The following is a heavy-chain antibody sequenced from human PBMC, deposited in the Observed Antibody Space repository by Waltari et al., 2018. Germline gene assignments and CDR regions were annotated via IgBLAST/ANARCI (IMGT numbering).Heavy chain of an antibody. CDR1: GFTCSTDW. CDR3: ASDGVSSEY. J-gene: IGHJ4*02. D-gene: IGHD3-3*01. V-gene: IGHV3-7*01. Sequence: EVQLVASGGGWVQPGGSLRLSCAASGFTCSTDWMTWVRQAPGTGLEGVGHIKQDGSVIHYVGAVQGRFTICTDKAKNSLFLQMNSLRAEDTAIYYCASDGVSSEYWGQGTLVTVSS. CDR2: IKQDGSVI.